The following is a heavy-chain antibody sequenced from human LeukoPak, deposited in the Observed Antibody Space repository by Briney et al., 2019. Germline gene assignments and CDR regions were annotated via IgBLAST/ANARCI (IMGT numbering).Heavy chain of an antibody. V-gene: IGHV4-34*01. D-gene: IGHD3-22*01. CDR1: GGSFSGYY. Sequence: SETLSLTCAVYGGSFSGYYWSWIRQSPGKGLEWIGEINHSGSTNYNPSLKSRVTISVDTSKNQFSLKLSSVTAADTAVYYCARGRLPSTYYYDSSGYYSDYWGQGTLVTVSS. CDR2: INHSGST. CDR3: ARGRLPSTYYYDSSGYYSDY. J-gene: IGHJ4*02.